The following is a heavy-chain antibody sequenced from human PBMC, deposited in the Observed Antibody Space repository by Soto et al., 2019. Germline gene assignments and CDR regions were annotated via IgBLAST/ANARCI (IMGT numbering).Heavy chain of an antibody. CDR1: GSRFSNYV. CDR2: IIPIFNST. Sequence: QVQLVQSGAEVKTPGSSLKVSCKVSGSRFSNYVISWVRQAPGHGLEWLGRIIPIFNSTKYAQSFHGRVTITADKSTSTASLELRSLRSDDTAVYYCAREGRGKKAGYNGLVSLGYWGQGTLVTVSS. CDR3: AREGRGKKAGYNGLVSLGY. D-gene: IGHD2-2*02. J-gene: IGHJ4*02. V-gene: IGHV1-69*06.